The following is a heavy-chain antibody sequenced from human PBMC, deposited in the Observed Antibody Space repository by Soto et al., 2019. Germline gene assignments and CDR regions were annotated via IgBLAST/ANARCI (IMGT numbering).Heavy chain of an antibody. J-gene: IGHJ6*02. CDR3: ASLSSAPPTFYYCGMDV. D-gene: IGHD3-16*01. V-gene: IGHV1-46*01. CDR2: INPSGGST. CDR1: GYTFTRYY. Sequence: ASVKVSCKASGYTFTRYYIHWVRQAPGQGLEWMGVINPSGGSTSYAQKFQGRVTMTRDTSTSTVYMELSSLRSEDTAVYYCASLSSAPPTFYYCGMDVWGQGTKV.